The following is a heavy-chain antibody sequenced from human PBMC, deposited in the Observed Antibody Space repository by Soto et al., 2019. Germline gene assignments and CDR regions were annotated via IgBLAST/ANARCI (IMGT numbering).Heavy chain of an antibody. CDR3: ARPFLEWLLGALDF. J-gene: IGHJ3*01. CDR1: GGSISSSSYY. CDR2: IYYSGST. V-gene: IGHV4-39*01. Sequence: SETLSLTCTASGGSISSSSYYWGWIRQPPGKGLEWIGSIYYSGSTYYNPSLKSRVTISVDTSKNQFSLKLSSVTAADTAVYYCARPFLEWLLGALDFWAQGTMVIVSS. D-gene: IGHD3-3*01.